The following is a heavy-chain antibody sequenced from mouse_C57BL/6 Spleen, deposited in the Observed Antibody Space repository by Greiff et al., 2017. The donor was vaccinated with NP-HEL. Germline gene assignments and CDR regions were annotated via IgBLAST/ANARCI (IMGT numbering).Heavy chain of an antibody. Sequence: EVKLVESGGGLVKPGGSLKLSCAASGFTFSSYAMSWVRQTPEKRLEWVATISDGGSDTYYPDNVKGRFTISSDNSKNNPYLQMRHLKSEDTAMYYCAREGLTTVDAMDYWGQGTSVTVSS. CDR1: GFTFSSYA. CDR3: AREGLTTVDAMDY. CDR2: ISDGGSDT. V-gene: IGHV5-4*01. J-gene: IGHJ4*01. D-gene: IGHD1-1*01.